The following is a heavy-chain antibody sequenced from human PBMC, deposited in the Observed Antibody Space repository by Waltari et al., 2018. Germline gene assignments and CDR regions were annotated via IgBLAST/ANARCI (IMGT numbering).Heavy chain of an antibody. CDR3: ATITVTTNKNDY. Sequence: QVQLVQSGAEVKKPGSSVKVSCKASGGTFSSYAISWVRQAPGQGLEWMGGISPILGIANYAQKCQGRVTMTRDTSISTAYMELSRLRSDDTAVYYCATITVTTNKNDYWGQGTLVTVSS. J-gene: IGHJ4*02. V-gene: IGHV1-69*10. CDR1: GGTFSSYA. D-gene: IGHD4-17*01. CDR2: ISPILGIA.